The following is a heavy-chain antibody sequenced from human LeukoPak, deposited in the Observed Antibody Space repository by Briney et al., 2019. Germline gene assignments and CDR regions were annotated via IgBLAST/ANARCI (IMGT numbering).Heavy chain of an antibody. J-gene: IGHJ4*02. CDR3: ARLADLWSGDSSIDD. V-gene: IGHV4-39*01. CDR2: IYYSGST. Sequence: SETLSLTCAVSGGSISSDSHYWGWIRQPPGKGLEWIGSIYYSGSTFYNPSLKSRVTVSAHTSKKEFSLKLNSVTAADTAVYYCARLADLWSGDSSIDDWGQGTLVTVSS. CDR1: GGSISSDSHY. D-gene: IGHD3-3*01.